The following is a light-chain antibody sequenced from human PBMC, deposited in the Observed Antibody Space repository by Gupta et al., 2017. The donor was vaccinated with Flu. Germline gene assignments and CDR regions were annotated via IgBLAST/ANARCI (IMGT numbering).Light chain of an antibody. CDR1: QDITKY. J-gene: IGKJ2*04. CDR3: LQYDNLPRS. Sequence: DIQMTQSPSSLSASVGDRVTITCRANQDITKYLNWYQHKPGKAPQLLIYDASNLETGVPSRFSGGGYGTHFTLNIDNLQPEDIATYYCLQYDNLPRSFGQGTNLEIK. CDR2: DAS. V-gene: IGKV1-33*01.